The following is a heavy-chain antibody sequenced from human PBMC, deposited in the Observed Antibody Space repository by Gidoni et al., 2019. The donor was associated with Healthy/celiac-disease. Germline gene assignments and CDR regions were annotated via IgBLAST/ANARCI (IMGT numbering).Heavy chain of an antibody. J-gene: IGHJ4*02. CDR2: IYSGGST. V-gene: IGHV3-66*04. D-gene: IGHD5-18*01. CDR1: GFTVSSNY. CDR3: ARQPRVGYSYGYYFDY. Sequence: EVQLVESGGGLVPPGGSLRLSCAASGFTVSSNYMSWVRQAPGKGLEWVSVIYSGGSTYYADTVKGRFTISRDNSKNTLYLQMNSLRAEDTAVYYCARQPRVGYSYGYYFDYWGQGTLVTVSS.